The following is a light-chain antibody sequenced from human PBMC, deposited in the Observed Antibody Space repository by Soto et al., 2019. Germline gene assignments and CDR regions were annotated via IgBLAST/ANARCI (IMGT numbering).Light chain of an antibody. V-gene: IGLV4-69*01. J-gene: IGLJ2*01. CDR3: QTWGSGTVV. Sequence: QPVLTQSPSASASLGASVKLTCTLSSGHSSYAIAWHQQQPEKGPRYLMKLNSDGSHSKGDGIPDRFSGSSSGAERYLTISSIQSEDEADYYCQTWGSGTVVFVGGTKLTVL. CDR1: SGHSSYA. CDR2: LNSDGSH.